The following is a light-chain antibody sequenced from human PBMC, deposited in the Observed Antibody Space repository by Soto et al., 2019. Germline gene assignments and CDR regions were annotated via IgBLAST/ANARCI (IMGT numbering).Light chain of an antibody. Sequence: EIVVTQSPATLSVSPGERATLSCRASQSVGNNFAWYQQKPGQAPRLLIFATSTRATGVPARFSGSGSGTEFTLTISSLQSADFAVYYCQQYGDRPLTFGGGAKVE. J-gene: IGKJ4*01. CDR1: QSVGNN. CDR3: QQYGDRPLT. V-gene: IGKV3-15*01. CDR2: ATS.